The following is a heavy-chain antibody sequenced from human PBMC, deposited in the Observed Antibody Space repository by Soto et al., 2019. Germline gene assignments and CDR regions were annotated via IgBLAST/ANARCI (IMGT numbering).Heavy chain of an antibody. CDR1: GFSLSTRGMC. CDR2: IDWDDDK. D-gene: IGHD5-18*01. V-gene: IGHV2-70*11. Sequence: SGPTLVNPTQTLTLTCTFSGFSLSTRGMCVSWIRQPPGKALEWLTRIDWDDDKYYSTSLKTRLTISKDTSKNQVVLTMTNMDPVDTATYYCARIREGYTAMVTGPFDYWGQGTLVTVSS. CDR3: ARIREGYTAMVTGPFDY. J-gene: IGHJ4*02.